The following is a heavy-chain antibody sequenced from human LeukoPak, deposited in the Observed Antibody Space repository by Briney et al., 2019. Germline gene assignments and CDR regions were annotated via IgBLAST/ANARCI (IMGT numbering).Heavy chain of an antibody. V-gene: IGHV4-4*09. CDR2: ILTSGST. Sequence: PETLSLTCTVSGGSISSYHWSWVRQPPGKGLEWIGYILTSGSTNYNPSLKSRLTISVDTSTNQFTLKLSSVTAADTAVYYCARVRVSGSYLYYFDYWGQGTLVTVSS. CDR1: GGSISSYH. CDR3: ARVRVSGSYLYYFDY. J-gene: IGHJ4*02. D-gene: IGHD1-26*01.